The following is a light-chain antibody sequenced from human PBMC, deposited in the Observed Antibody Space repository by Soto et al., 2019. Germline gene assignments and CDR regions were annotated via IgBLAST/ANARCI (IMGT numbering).Light chain of an antibody. Sequence: QSVLTQPASVSGSPGQSITISCTGTSSDVGAYNYVSWYQQHPGKAPKLMIYEVSNRPSGISIRFSGSKSGNTASLTISGLQAEDEADYYCVSYTSTNTLVVFGGGTKLTVL. CDR2: EVS. V-gene: IGLV2-14*01. CDR1: SSDVGAYNY. J-gene: IGLJ2*01. CDR3: VSYTSTNTLVV.